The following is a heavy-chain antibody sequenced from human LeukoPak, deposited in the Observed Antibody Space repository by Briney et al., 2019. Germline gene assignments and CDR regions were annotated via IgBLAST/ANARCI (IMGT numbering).Heavy chain of an antibody. CDR3: GRDRGWLRSVDY. CDR2: ISYDGSNK. Sequence: PGGSLRLSCAASGFTFSNYGVHWVRQAPGKGLEWVTIISYDGSNKHYADSVKGRFTISRDNSKNTLYLQMNSLRPEDTAVYYCGRDRGWLRSVDYWGQGTLVTVSS. J-gene: IGHJ4*02. V-gene: IGHV3-30-3*01. D-gene: IGHD5-12*01. CDR1: GFTFSNYG.